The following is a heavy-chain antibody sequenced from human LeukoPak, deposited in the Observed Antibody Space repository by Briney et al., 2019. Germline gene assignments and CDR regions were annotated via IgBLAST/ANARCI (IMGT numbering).Heavy chain of an antibody. V-gene: IGHV3-74*01. CDR1: GFTFSSYW. CDR3: ARTEGTVAYDS. CDR2: INSGGSGT. J-gene: IGHJ5*01. D-gene: IGHD4-23*01. Sequence: GGFLRLSCAASGFTFSSYWMHWVRQAPGKGLVWVSRINSGGSGTIYADSVRGRFTISRDNAKNTLYLQVSSLRAEDTAVYYCARTEGTVAYDSWGQGTLVTVS.